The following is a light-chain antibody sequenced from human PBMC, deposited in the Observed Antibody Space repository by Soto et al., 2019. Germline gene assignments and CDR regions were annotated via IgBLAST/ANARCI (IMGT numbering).Light chain of an antibody. J-gene: IGKJ3*01. CDR3: QQRSTWPPFS. Sequence: EIVLTQSPATLSLSLGERATLSCRASQSIGSYLAWYQHKRGQPPRLLIYDASNRATGIPVRFSGSGSGTDFTLTISSLEPEDFAVYYCQQRSTWPPFSFGTGTKVDIK. V-gene: IGKV3-11*01. CDR2: DAS. CDR1: QSIGSY.